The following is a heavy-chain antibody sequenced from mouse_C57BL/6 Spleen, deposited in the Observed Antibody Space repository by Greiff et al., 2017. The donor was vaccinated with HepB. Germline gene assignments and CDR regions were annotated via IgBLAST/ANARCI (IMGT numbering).Heavy chain of an antibody. J-gene: IGHJ3*01. CDR3: ARSPIYDGYSVAY. Sequence: QVQLQQPGAELVMPGASVKLSCKASGYTFTSYWMHWVKQRPGQGLEWIGEIDPSDSYTNYNQKFKGKSTLTVDKSSSTAYMELSSLTSEDSAVYYCARSPIYDGYSVAYWGQGTLVTVSA. V-gene: IGHV1-69*01. CDR1: GYTFTSYW. D-gene: IGHD2-3*01. CDR2: IDPSDSYT.